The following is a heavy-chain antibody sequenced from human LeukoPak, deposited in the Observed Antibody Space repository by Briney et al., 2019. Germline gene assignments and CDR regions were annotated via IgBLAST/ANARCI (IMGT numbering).Heavy chain of an antibody. Sequence: SETLSLTCTVSGGSIGSSSYYWGWIRQPPGKGLEWIGSIYYSGSTYYNPSLKSRVTISVDTSKNQFSLKLSSVTAADTAVYYCARHRGYSFDYWGQGTLVTVSS. V-gene: IGHV4-39*01. CDR3: ARHRGYSFDY. D-gene: IGHD5-12*01. J-gene: IGHJ4*02. CDR1: GGSIGSSSYY. CDR2: IYYSGST.